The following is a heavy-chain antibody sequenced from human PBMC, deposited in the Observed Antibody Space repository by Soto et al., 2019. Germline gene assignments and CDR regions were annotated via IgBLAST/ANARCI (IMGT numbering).Heavy chain of an antibody. CDR3: ARHGSREYSSSSGSYYYSGMDV. CDR1: GYSFTSYW. J-gene: IGHJ6*04. CDR2: IYPGDSDT. D-gene: IGHD6-6*01. Sequence: PGESLKISCKGSGYSFTSYWIGWVRQMPGKGLEWMGIIYPGDSDTRYSPSFQGQVTISADKSISTAYLQWSSLKASDTAMYYCARHGSREYSSSSGSYYYSGMDVWGEVTTVTVSS. V-gene: IGHV5-51*01.